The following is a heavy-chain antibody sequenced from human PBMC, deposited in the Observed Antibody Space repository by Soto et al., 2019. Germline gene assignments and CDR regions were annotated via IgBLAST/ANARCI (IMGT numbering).Heavy chain of an antibody. J-gene: IGHJ5*02. CDR1: GFSLSTSGMC. CDR3: ARSTHSSSWHAS. V-gene: IGHV2-70*11. CDR2: IDWDDDK. D-gene: IGHD6-13*01. Sequence: SGPTLVNPTQTLTLTCTFSGFSLSTSGMCVSWIRQPPGKALEWLARIDWDDDKYYSTSLKTRLTISKDTSKNQVVLTMTKMDPVDTATYYCARSTHSSSWHASWGQGTLVTVSS.